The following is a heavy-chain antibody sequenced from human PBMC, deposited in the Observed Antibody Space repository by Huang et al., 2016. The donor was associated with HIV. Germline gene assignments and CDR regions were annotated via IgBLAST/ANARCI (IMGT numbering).Heavy chain of an antibody. D-gene: IGHD3-22*01. CDR2: IYYSGST. CDR1: GGSISSGGYY. V-gene: IGHV4-30-4*08. J-gene: IGHJ1*01. CDR3: GRFSYYSDSTISQYLQL. Sequence: QVHLQESGPGLVKPSQTLSLTCPVSGGSISSGGYYWTWIRQPPGKGLEWIGYIYYSGSTYDNPSLKSRVTISVDTSKNQFSLKVTSMTAADTAVYYCGRFSYYSDSTISQYLQLWGQGALVTVSS.